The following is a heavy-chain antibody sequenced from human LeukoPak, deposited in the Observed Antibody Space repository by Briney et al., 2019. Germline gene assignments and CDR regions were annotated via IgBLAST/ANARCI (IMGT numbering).Heavy chain of an antibody. CDR3: ASYNWNSFYFDY. J-gene: IGHJ4*02. Sequence: MGGIIPIFCTANYAQKFQGRVTITADESTSTAYMELSSLRSEDTAVYYCASYNWNSFYFDYWGQGTLVTVSS. V-gene: IGHV1-69*01. D-gene: IGHD1/OR15-1a*01. CDR2: IIPIFCTA.